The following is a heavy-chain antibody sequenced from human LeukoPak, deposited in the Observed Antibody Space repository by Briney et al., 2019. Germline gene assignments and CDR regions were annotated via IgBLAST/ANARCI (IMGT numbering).Heavy chain of an antibody. CDR3: AKDYGSGSHLPPYFDY. CDR1: GFTFSSYS. V-gene: IGHV3-21*04. CDR2: ISSSSSYM. Sequence: PGGSLRLSCAASGFTFSSYSMNWVRQAPGKGLEWVSSISSSSSYMYYADSVKGRFTISRDNAKNSLYLQMNSLRAEDTALYYCAKDYGSGSHLPPYFDYWGQGTLVTVSS. D-gene: IGHD3-10*01. J-gene: IGHJ4*02.